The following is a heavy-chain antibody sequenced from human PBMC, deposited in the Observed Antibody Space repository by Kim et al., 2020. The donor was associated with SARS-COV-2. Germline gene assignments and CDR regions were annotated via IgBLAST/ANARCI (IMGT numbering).Heavy chain of an antibody. J-gene: IGHJ4*02. D-gene: IGHD6-19*01. CDR3: VRGWSTSGWTEYY. Sequence: ASVKVSCKTSGYTFTSYDVHWVRQATGQGPEWMGWINPKSGNTGYAQTLQGRLTLTKNTSISTAYMDLSSLRSEDTAVYYCVRGWSTSGWTEYYWGQGT. CDR1: GYTFTSYD. V-gene: IGHV1-8*01. CDR2: INPKSGNT.